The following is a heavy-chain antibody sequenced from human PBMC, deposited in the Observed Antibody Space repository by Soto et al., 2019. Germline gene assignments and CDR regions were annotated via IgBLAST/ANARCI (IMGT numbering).Heavy chain of an antibody. CDR3: ARGGPRKVVPAAMFYYMDV. CDR2: IGTAGDT. D-gene: IGHD2-2*01. V-gene: IGHV3-13*01. J-gene: IGHJ6*03. CDR1: GFTFSSYD. Sequence: PGGSLRLSCAASGFTFSSYDMHWVRQATGKGLEWVSAIGTAGDTYYPGSVKGRFTISRENAKNSLYLQMNSLRAGDTAVYYCARGGPRKVVPAAMFYYMDVWGKGTTVTVS.